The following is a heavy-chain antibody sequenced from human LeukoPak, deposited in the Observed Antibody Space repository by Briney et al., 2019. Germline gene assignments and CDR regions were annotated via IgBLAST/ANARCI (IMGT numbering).Heavy chain of an antibody. Sequence: SETLSLTCAVYGGSFSGYYWSWIRQPPGKGLEWIGEINHSGSTNYNPSLKSRVTISVDTSKNQFSLKPSSVTAADTAVYYCARGSRDFWSGYYRDYFDYWGQGTLVTVSS. D-gene: IGHD3-3*01. J-gene: IGHJ4*02. CDR3: ARGSRDFWSGYYRDYFDY. CDR1: GGSFSGYY. CDR2: INHSGST. V-gene: IGHV4-34*01.